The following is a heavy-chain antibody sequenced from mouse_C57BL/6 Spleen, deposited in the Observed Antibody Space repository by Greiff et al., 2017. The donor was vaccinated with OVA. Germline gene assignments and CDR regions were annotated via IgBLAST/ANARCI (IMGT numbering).Heavy chain of an antibody. CDR2: ISSGSSTI. Sequence: EVKLMESGGGLVKPGGSLKLSCAASGFTFSDYGMHWVRQAPEKGLEWVAYISSGSSTIYYADTVKGRFTISRDKAKNSLFLQMTSLRSEDTAMYYCARPAYYGSSYAMDYWGQGTSVTVSS. CDR1: GFTFSDYG. V-gene: IGHV5-17*01. D-gene: IGHD1-1*01. CDR3: ARPAYYGSSYAMDY. J-gene: IGHJ4*01.